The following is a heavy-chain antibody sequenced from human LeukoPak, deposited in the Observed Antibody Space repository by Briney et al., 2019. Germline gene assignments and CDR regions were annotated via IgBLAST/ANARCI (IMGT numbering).Heavy chain of an antibody. V-gene: IGHV4-59*01. CDR3: ATGWYGDGGY. CDR1: GGSISSYY. D-gene: IGHD6-19*01. CDR2: THYSGTT. Sequence: KSSETLSLTCTVSGGSISSYYWSWIRQPPGKGLEWIGYTHYSGTTTYNPSLKSRVTISIDTSKSQFSLKLSSVTAADTAVYYCATGWYGDGGYRGQGILVTVSS. J-gene: IGHJ4*02.